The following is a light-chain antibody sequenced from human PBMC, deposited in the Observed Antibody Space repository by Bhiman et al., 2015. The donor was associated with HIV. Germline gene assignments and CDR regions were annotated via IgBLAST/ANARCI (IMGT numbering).Light chain of an antibody. CDR3: SSLTSSLTYV. CDR2: DVT. CDR1: SSDVGGYNY. Sequence: QSALTQPASVSGSPGQSITISCTGTSSDVGGYNYVSWYQQHPGKAPKLMIYDVTKRPSRISNRFSGSKSGNTASLTISGLQAEDEADYYCSSLTSSLTYVFGTGTNVTVL. J-gene: IGLJ1*01. V-gene: IGLV2-14*01.